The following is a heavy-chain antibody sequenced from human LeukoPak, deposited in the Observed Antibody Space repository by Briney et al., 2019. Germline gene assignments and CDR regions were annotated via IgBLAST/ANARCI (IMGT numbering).Heavy chain of an antibody. CDR3: AANRIAAAGLY. V-gene: IGHV1-46*01. Sequence: ASVKVSCKASGYTFTSYYMHWVRQAPGQGLEWMGIINPSGGSTSYAQKFQGRVTMTRDTSTSTVYMELSSLRSEDPAVYYCAANRIAAAGLYWGQGTLVTVSS. J-gene: IGHJ4*02. CDR2: INPSGGST. D-gene: IGHD6-13*01. CDR1: GYTFTSYY.